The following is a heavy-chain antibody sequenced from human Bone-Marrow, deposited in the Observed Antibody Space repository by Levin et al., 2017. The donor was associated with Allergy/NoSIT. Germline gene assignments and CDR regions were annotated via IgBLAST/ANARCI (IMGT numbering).Heavy chain of an antibody. CDR1: GYTFTSYN. Sequence: WASVKVSCKTSGYTFTSYNVYWVRQAPGQGLEWMGYINPNSGNTGYAQKFQGRVTVTRNSSINTAYMELSGLRSEDTAMYYCAKGDCYSGSCYGPDWFDPWGQGTQVTVSS. CDR3: AKGDCYSGSCYGPDWFDP. V-gene: IGHV1-8*01. D-gene: IGHD2-15*01. J-gene: IGHJ5*02. CDR2: INPNSGNT.